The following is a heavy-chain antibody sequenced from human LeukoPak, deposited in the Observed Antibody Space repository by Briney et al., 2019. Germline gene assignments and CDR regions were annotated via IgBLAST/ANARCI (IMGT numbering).Heavy chain of an antibody. D-gene: IGHD1-1*01. J-gene: IGHJ4*02. V-gene: IGHV4-30-4*01. CDR3: ARTWIPTPLDY. Sequence: SETLSLTCSASGGSIRSGDHYWGWIRQAPGKGLEWIGYISYTGITYYNPSLKSRLTISVDTSKNQSSLKLTSVTAADTAVYYCARTWIPTPLDYWGQGTLVTVSS. CDR2: ISYTGIT. CDR1: GGSIRSGDHY.